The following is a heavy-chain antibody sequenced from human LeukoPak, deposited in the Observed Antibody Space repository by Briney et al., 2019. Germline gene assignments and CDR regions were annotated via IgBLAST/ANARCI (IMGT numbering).Heavy chain of an antibody. CDR2: IKQDGSEK. V-gene: IGHV3-7*01. J-gene: IGHJ4*02. CDR1: GFTFSSYW. D-gene: IGHD2-2*01. CDR3: ARDACSSTSCYGVSFDY. Sequence: GGSLRLSCAASGFTFSSYWMSWVRQAPGKGLEWVANIKQDGSEKYYVDSVKGRSTISRDNAKNSLYLQMNSLRAEDTAVYYCARDACSSTSCYGVSFDYWGQGTLVTVSS.